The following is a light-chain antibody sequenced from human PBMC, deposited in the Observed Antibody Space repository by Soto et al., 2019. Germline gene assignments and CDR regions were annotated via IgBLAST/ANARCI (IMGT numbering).Light chain of an antibody. V-gene: IGKV4-1*01. CDR2: WAS. J-gene: IGKJ4*01. CDR3: QQYYSTPLT. Sequence: DIVMTQSPDSLAVSLGERATINCKSSQSVLYSSNNKYYLAWYQQKPGQPPKLLIYWASTRESGVPDRFSGSGSGTDFTLTISSLQAEDVAVYSCQQYYSTPLTFGGGTKVEIK. CDR1: QSVLYSSNNKYY.